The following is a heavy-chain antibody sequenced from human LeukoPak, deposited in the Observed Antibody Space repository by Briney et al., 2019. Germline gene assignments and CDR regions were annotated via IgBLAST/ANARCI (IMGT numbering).Heavy chain of an antibody. D-gene: IGHD6-6*01. Sequence: ASVKVSCKASGYTFTSYGISWVRQAPGQGLEWMGWISGYNGNTNYVQKFQGRVTMSTDTSTSTAYMELRGLRSDDTAVYFCARAGAYSSSSHFDYWGQGTLVTVSS. J-gene: IGHJ4*02. CDR2: ISGYNGNT. CDR1: GYTFTSYG. V-gene: IGHV1-18*01. CDR3: ARAGAYSSSSHFDY.